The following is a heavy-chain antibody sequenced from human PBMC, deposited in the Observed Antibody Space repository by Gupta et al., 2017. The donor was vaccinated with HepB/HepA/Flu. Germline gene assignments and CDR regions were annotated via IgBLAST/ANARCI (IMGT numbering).Heavy chain of an antibody. CDR2: VGLEGIST. CDR1: GFTFTSYW. D-gene: IGHD5-18*01. Sequence: EVQLVESGGGLVEPGGSLRLSCAASGFTFTSYWMHWVRQAPGKGLVWVSRVGLEGISTSYAESVKGRFTISGDNAKNTLYLKMKSLRVEDSAVYYCARGVGENSYGYGDFWGQETLVTVSS. J-gene: IGHJ4*02. V-gene: IGHV3-74*01. CDR3: ARGVGENSYGYGDF.